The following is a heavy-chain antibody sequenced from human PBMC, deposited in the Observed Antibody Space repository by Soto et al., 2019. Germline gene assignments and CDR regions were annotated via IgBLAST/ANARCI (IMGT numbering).Heavy chain of an antibody. D-gene: IGHD3-10*01. Sequence: SETLSLTCTVSGGSISSSSYYWGWIRQPPGKGLEWIGSIYYSGSTYYNPSLKSRVTISVDTSKNQFSLKLSSVTAADTAVHYCARTYYYGSGSYSNWFDPWGQGTLVTVSS. CDR2: IYYSGST. CDR3: ARTYYYGSGSYSNWFDP. V-gene: IGHV4-39*01. CDR1: GGSISSSSYY. J-gene: IGHJ5*02.